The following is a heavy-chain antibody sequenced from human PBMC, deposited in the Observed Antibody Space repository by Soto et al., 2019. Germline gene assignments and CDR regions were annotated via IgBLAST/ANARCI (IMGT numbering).Heavy chain of an antibody. J-gene: IGHJ4*02. Sequence: EVQLLESGGGLVQPGGSLRLSCAASGSTFSNYAISWVRQAPGKGLEWVSGISDSGESTYYAVSVRGRFTVSRDNTKNTMYLQMNSLRAEATAIYYCANGLSTAPVHWGQGTLVTVSS. D-gene: IGHD5-18*01. CDR2: ISDSGEST. CDR3: ANGLSTAPVH. CDR1: GSTFSNYA. V-gene: IGHV3-23*01.